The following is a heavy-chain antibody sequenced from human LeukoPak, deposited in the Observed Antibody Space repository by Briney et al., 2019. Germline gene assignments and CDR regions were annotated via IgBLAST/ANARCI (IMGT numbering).Heavy chain of an antibody. Sequence: PGGSLRLSCAASGFTFSSYSMNWVRQAPGKGLEWVSSISSSSIYIYYADSVKGRFTISRDNSKNILYLQMTSLRVEDTAVYYCATMVRGVFDFWGQGALVTVSS. V-gene: IGHV3-21*01. CDR3: ATMVRGVFDF. D-gene: IGHD3-10*01. CDR1: GFTFSSYS. CDR2: ISSSSIYI. J-gene: IGHJ4*02.